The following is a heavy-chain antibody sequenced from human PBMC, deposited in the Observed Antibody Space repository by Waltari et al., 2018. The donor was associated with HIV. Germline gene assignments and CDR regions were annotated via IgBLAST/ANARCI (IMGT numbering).Heavy chain of an antibody. CDR2: SKSKSDGGTT. D-gene: IGHD4-17*01. Sequence: EVQLVESGGGLVKPGGSLRLSCAASGFTFSNAWMTWVRQAPGKGLEWVGRSKSKSDGGTTDYVAPVKGRFIISRDDSKNTLYLQMNSLKIEDTAVYYCTTEGLRNDWGQGTLVTVSS. CDR1: GFTFSNAW. CDR3: TTEGLRND. V-gene: IGHV3-15*01. J-gene: IGHJ4*02.